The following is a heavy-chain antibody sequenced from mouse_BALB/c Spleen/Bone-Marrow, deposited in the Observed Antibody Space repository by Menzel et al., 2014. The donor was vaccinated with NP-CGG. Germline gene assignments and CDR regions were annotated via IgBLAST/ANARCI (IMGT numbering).Heavy chain of an antibody. CDR2: INPGSSTI. J-gene: IGHJ2*01. D-gene: IGHD1-2*01. Sequence: EVKLQESGGGLVQPGGSLNLACVASGFDFGRYWMSWARQAPGKGLEWIGEINPGSSTINYSPSLKDKFVISRDNAKNTLFLQLRKVRSEDTALYYYARGGHYGDHDNWGQGTTLTVSS. CDR1: GFDFGRYW. V-gene: IGHV4-2*02. CDR3: ARGGHYGDHDN.